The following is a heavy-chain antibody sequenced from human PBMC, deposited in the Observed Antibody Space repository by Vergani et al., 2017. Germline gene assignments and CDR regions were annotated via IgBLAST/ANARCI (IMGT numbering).Heavy chain of an antibody. CDR1: GITFKNAW. V-gene: IGHV3-72*01. Sequence: EVQVVESGGGLIKPGGSLRLSCVVSGITFKNAWINWVRQAPGKGLEWIGRSRNKANSYTTEYAASVKGRFTISRDDSKNSLYLQMTSLKTEDTAVYYCARERPSDYDFWSGYYYYYMDVWGKGTTVTVSS. CDR2: SRNKANSYTT. J-gene: IGHJ6*03. D-gene: IGHD3-3*01. CDR3: ARERPSDYDFWSGYYYYYMDV.